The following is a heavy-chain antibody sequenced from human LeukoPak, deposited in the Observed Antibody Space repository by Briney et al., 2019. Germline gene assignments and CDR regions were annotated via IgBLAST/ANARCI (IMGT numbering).Heavy chain of an antibody. CDR1: GFTFSSYW. D-gene: IGHD3-10*01. J-gene: IGHJ6*03. Sequence: PGGSLRLSCAASGFTFSSYWMSWVRQAPGKGLEWVASVKQDGFEKNYVDSVKGRFTISRDNAKNSLFVQMNSLRVEDTAVYYCARTSAIFYSGLATYSYFYMDVWGKGTTVTISS. CDR3: ARTSAIFYSGLATYSYFYMDV. CDR2: VKQDGFEK. V-gene: IGHV3-7*01.